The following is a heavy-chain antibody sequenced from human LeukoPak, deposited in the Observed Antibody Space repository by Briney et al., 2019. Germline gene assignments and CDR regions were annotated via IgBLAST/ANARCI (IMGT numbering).Heavy chain of an antibody. CDR3: ARIAGGYCSGGSCYLDY. Sequence: SQTLSLTCTVSGGSISSGGYYWSWIRQHPGKGLERIGYIYYSGSTYYNPSLKSRVTISVDTSKNQFSLKLSSVTAADTAVYYCARIAGGYCSGGSCYLDYWGQGTLVTVSS. CDR2: IYYSGST. V-gene: IGHV4-31*03. J-gene: IGHJ4*02. D-gene: IGHD2-15*01. CDR1: GGSISSGGYY.